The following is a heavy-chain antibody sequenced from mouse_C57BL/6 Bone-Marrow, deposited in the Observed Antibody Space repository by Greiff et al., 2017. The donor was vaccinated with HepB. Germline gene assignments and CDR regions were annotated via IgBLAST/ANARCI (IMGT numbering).Heavy chain of an antibody. CDR2: IYPRSGNT. CDR3: ARWDYYYGSSLFAY. D-gene: IGHD1-1*01. CDR1: GYTFTSYG. V-gene: IGHV1-81*01. Sequence: VQLKESGAELARPGASVKLSCKASGYTFTSYGISWVKQRTGQGLEWIGEIYPRSGNTYYNEKFKGKATLTADKSSSTAYMELRSLTSEDSAVYFCARWDYYYGSSLFAYWGQGTLVTVSA. J-gene: IGHJ3*01.